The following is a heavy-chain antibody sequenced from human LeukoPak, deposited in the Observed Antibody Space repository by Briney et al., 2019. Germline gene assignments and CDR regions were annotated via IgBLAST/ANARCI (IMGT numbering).Heavy chain of an antibody. V-gene: IGHV6-1*01. D-gene: IGHD6-13*01. CDR3: ARLQQLEHRTKNWFDP. Sequence: SQTLSLTCAISGDSVSSNSAAWNWIRQSPSRGLEWLGRTYYRSKWYNDYAVSVKSRITINPDTSKNQFSLQLNSVTPEDTTVYYCARLQQLEHRTKNWFDPWGQGTLVTVSS. CDR1: GDSVSSNSAA. J-gene: IGHJ5*02. CDR2: TYYRSKWYN.